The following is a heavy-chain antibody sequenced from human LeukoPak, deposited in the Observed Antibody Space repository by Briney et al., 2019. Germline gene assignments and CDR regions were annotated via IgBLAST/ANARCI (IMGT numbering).Heavy chain of an antibody. CDR1: GGSISSYY. CDR2: IYYSGST. CDR3: ARQRAVAGPYYYYMDV. J-gene: IGHJ6*03. V-gene: IGHV4-59*08. D-gene: IGHD6-19*01. Sequence: SETLPLTCTVSGGSISSYYWSWIRQPPGKGLEWIGYIYYSGSTNYNPSLKSRVTISVDTSKNQFSLKLSSVTAADTAVYYCARQRAVAGPYYYYMDVWGKGTTVTVSS.